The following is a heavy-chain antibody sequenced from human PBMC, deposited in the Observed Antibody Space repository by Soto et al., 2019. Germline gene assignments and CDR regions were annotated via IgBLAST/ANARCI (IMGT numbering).Heavy chain of an antibody. J-gene: IGHJ4*02. V-gene: IGHV1-2*04. CDR3: ARAHCGGDCYSGVDY. Sequence: QVQLVQSGAEVKKPGASVKVSCKASGYTFTGYYMHWVRQAPGQGLEWMGWINPNSGGTNYAQKLQGWVTMTREPSISTAYMELSRLRSDDTAVYYCARAHCGGDCYSGVDYWGQGTLVTVSS. CDR1: GYTFTGYY. D-gene: IGHD2-21*02. CDR2: INPNSGGT.